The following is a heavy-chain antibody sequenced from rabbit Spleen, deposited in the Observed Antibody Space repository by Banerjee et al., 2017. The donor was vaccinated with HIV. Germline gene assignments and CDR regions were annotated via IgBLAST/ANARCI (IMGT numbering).Heavy chain of an antibody. J-gene: IGHJ6*01. CDR1: GFDLSSYG. CDR2: LDYGSVRK. D-gene: IGHD8-1*01. Sequence: QEQLKETGGGLVQPGGSLTLSCKASGFDLSSYGVSWVRQAPGKGLELIACLDYGSVRKWYASWAKGRFTISKTSSTTVTLQMTSLTVADTATYFCARDTGSSFSTYGMDLWGPGTLVTVS. V-gene: IGHV1S45*01. CDR3: ARDTGSSFSTYGMDL.